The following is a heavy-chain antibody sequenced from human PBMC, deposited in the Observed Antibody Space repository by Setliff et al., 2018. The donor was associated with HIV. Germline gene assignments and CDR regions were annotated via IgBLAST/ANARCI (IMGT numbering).Heavy chain of an antibody. CDR2: IHYNERT. CDR1: GGSASNSRYY. CDR3: ASRVYYYDSNNFLREEGFDP. D-gene: IGHD3-22*01. V-gene: IGHV4-39*01. Sequence: SETLSLTCTVSGGSASNSRYYWAWIRQPPGKGLEYIGSIHYNERTYYNPSLKSRVAISIDTSKNQFSLNLTSVTAADTAVYYCASRVYYYDSNNFLREEGFDPWGQGALVTVSS. J-gene: IGHJ5*02.